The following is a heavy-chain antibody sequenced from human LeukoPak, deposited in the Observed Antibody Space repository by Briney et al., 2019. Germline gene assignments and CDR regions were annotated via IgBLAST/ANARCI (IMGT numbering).Heavy chain of an antibody. V-gene: IGHV3-23*01. D-gene: IGHD2-2*01. CDR3: AKGYCSSTNCKESFFDY. Sequence: GGSLRLSCAASGFTFSIYAMNWVRQAPGKGLEWVSTISASGGSTYYFVKGRFTISRDNSKNTLYLQMNSLRAEDTAVYYCAKGYCSSTNCKESFFDYWGQGTLVTVSS. CDR1: GFTFSIYA. CDR2: ISASGGST. J-gene: IGHJ4*02.